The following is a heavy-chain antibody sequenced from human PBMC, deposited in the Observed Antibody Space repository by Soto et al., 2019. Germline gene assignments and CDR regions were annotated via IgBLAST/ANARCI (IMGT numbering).Heavy chain of an antibody. Sequence: SETLSLTCAVSGASISSSNWWSWVRQPPGKGMEWIGEIYHTGNSNYNPYLKSRVTMSIDKSRNQFSLILSPVTAADTAVYYCATYYDSSGYRFDYWGQGTLVTVSS. CDR2: IYHTGNS. CDR3: ATYYDSSGYRFDY. J-gene: IGHJ4*02. V-gene: IGHV4-4*02. CDR1: GASISSSNW. D-gene: IGHD3-22*01.